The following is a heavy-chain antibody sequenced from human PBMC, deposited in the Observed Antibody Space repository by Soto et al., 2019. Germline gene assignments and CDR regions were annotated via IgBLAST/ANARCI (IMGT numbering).Heavy chain of an antibody. D-gene: IGHD4-17*01. CDR2: IWYDGSNK. V-gene: IGHV3-33*01. CDR1: GFSFNIYG. CDR3: ARDDKDEYGADRGGFGC. J-gene: IGHJ4*02. Sequence: QVQLVESGGGVVQPGTSLRLSCAASGFSFNIYGMHWVRQAPGKGLEWVAGIWYDGSNKYYAESVKGRFSISRDNSKNTLYLQMNSLRAEDTPVYSCARDDKDEYGADRGGFGCWGQGTLVTVSS.